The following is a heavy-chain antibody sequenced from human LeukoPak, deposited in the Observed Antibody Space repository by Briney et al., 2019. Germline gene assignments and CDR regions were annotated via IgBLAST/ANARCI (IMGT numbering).Heavy chain of an antibody. CDR1: GGSINSYY. V-gene: IGHV4-59*01. CDR2: IYYSGST. J-gene: IGHJ6*03. D-gene: IGHD3-16*01. Sequence: PSETLSLTCSVSGGSINSYYWSWIRQPPGKGLEWIGYIYYSGSTNYNPSLKSRVTISVDTSKNQFSLKLSSVTAADTAVYYCARDLGGSRYYYYMDVWGKGTTVTISS. CDR3: ARDLGGSRYYYYMDV.